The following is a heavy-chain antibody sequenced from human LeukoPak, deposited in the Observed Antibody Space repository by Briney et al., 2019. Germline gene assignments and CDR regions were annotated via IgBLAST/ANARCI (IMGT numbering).Heavy chain of an antibody. CDR1: GGSFSGYY. V-gene: IGHV4-34*01. Sequence: SETLSLTRAVYGGSFSGYYWSRIRQPPGKGLEWIGEINHSGSTNYNPSLKSRVTISVDTSKNQFSLKLSSVTAADTAVYYCARVKYYYIGIDPWGQGTLVTVSS. D-gene: IGHD3-10*01. J-gene: IGHJ5*02. CDR3: ARVKYYYIGIDP. CDR2: INHSGST.